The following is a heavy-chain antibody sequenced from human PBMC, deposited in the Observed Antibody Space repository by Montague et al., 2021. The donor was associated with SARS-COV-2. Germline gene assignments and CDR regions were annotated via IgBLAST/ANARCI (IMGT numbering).Heavy chain of an antibody. V-gene: IGHV4-59*01. D-gene: IGHD3-22*01. J-gene: IGHJ3*01. Sequence: SETLSLTCTVSGATISSDYWSWIRQSPGKGLEWIGYMSYSGSATHNPSXXSRVAISRDTSKNQFSLTLIPATAADTAIYYCARTSDPSNFDSTGYYGAFDVWGQGTTVIVSS. CDR1: GATISSDY. CDR2: MSYSGSA. CDR3: ARTSDPSNFDSTGYYGAFDV.